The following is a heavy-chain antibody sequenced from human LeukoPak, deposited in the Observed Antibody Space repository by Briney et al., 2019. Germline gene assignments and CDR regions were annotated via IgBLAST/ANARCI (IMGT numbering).Heavy chain of an antibody. D-gene: IGHD3-22*01. V-gene: IGHV3-30-3*01. CDR2: ISYDGSNK. J-gene: IGHJ3*02. Sequence: GGSLRLSSAASGFTFSSYAMHWVRQAPGKGLEWVAVISYDGSNKYYADSVKGRFTISRDNSKNTLYLQMNSLRAEDTAVYYCARGYYDSSGYHDAFDIWGQGTMVTVSS. CDR3: ARGYYDSSGYHDAFDI. CDR1: GFTFSSYA.